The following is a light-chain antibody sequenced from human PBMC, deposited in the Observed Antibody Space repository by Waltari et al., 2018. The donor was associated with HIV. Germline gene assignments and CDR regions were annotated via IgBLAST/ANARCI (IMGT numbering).Light chain of an antibody. CDR3: AAWDDSLSGQVL. V-gene: IGLV1-47*01. CDR2: RTN. CDR1: SPNLGSTS. J-gene: IGLJ2*01. Sequence: QSVLTQPPSPSGTPGQRVTISCSGSSPNLGSTSEYWYQKPPGMARKLLIYRTNQRPSGVPDRFSGSKSGTSASLAISGLRPEDEADYYCAAWDDSLSGQVLFGGGTKLTVL.